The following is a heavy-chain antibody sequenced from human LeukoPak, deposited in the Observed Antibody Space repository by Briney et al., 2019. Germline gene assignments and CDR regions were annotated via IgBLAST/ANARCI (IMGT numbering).Heavy chain of an antibody. V-gene: IGHV3-23*01. J-gene: IGHJ5*02. CDR2: ITGRGGNT. Sequence: GGSLRLSCAASGFTFSSYAMGWVRQAPGKGLEWVSGITGRGGNTYYADSLKGRITISRDTSKNTLYLQMNSLRAEDTAVYYCAKSRGGEVLSSFGWFDPWGQGTLVTVSS. CDR1: GFTFSSYA. CDR3: AKSRGGEVLSSFGWFDP. D-gene: IGHD2-21*01.